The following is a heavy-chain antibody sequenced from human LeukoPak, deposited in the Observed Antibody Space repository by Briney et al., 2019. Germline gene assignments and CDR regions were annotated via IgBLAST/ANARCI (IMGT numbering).Heavy chain of an antibody. CDR1: GFTFSRYT. Sequence: PGGSLRLSCAVSGFTFSRYTMNWVRQVPGKGLEWVSCISGGSGSSSYIYYADSVKGRFTISRDNAKNSLYLQMSSLRAEDTAVYYCANNFNWKWDYAFDIWGQGTMVTVSS. V-gene: IGHV3-21*01. CDR2: ISGGSGSSSYI. CDR3: ANNFNWKWDYAFDI. D-gene: IGHD1-1*01. J-gene: IGHJ3*02.